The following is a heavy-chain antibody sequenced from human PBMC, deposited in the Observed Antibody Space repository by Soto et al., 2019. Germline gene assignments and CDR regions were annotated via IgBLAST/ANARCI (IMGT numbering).Heavy chain of an antibody. V-gene: IGHV1-18*01. CDR1: GYTFTSYG. CDR3: ARDPPHREYQLLSYYYYGMDV. Sequence: GASVKVSCKASGYTFTSYGISWVRQAPGQGLEWMGWISAYNGNTNYAQKLQGRVTMTTDTSTSTAYMELRSLRSDDTAVYYCARDPPHREYQLLSYYYYGMDVWGQGTTVTVSS. CDR2: ISAYNGNT. D-gene: IGHD2-2*01. J-gene: IGHJ6*02.